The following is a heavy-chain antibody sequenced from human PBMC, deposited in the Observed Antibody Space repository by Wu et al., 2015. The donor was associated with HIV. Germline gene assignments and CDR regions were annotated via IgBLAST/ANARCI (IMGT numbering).Heavy chain of an antibody. D-gene: IGHD7-27*01. J-gene: IGHJ4*02. CDR3: VRAEQGLGKSFDY. V-gene: IGHV4-30-4*08. CDR1: GGSISSGDYY. Sequence: VQLQESGPGLVKPSQTLSLTCTVSGGSISSGDYYWSWIRQPPGKGLEWIGYIYYSGSTYYNLSLKSRVAISVDTSKNQFSLKLSSVTAADTAVYYCVRAEQGLGKSFDYWGQGTLVTVSS. CDR2: IYYSGST.